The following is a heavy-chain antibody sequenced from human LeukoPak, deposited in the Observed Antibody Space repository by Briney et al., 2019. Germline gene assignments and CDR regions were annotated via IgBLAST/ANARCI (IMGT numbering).Heavy chain of an antibody. CDR3: ARGITMVRGGPFVDV. D-gene: IGHD3-10*01. Sequence: GASVKVSCKASGGTFSSYAISWVRQAPGQGLEWMGRIIPILGIANYAQKFQGGVTITADKSTSTAYMELSSLRSEDTAVYYCARGITMVRGGPFVDVWGQGTTVTVSS. CDR2: IIPILGIA. J-gene: IGHJ6*02. CDR1: GGTFSSYA. V-gene: IGHV1-69*04.